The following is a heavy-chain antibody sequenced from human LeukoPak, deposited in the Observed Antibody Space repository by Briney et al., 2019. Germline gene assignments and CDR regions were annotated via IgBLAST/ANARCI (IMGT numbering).Heavy chain of an antibody. V-gene: IGHV4-61*05. CDR1: GGSISSSTYY. CDR3: ARHGGGWSFDY. D-gene: IGHD6-19*01. J-gene: IGHJ4*02. Sequence: SETLSLTCTVSGGSISSSTYYWGWIRQPPGKGLEWIAYIYDSGSTNYNPSLKSRVTTSVDTSKNQFSLMLSSVTAADTAVYFCARHGGGWSFDYWGQGTLVTVSS. CDR2: IYDSGST.